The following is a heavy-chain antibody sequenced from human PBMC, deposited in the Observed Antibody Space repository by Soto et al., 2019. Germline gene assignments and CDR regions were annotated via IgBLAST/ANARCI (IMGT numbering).Heavy chain of an antibody. CDR1: GFTFTDYP. Sequence: DVQLLESGGGLIQPGGSLRLSCAASGFTFTDYPMSWVRQAPGKGLEWVSSITASGDKAYYADSVKGRFTIFRDNSKIALYLQLNSLRAEDTAVYYCAKDRVYSSSWFDYWGQGTLVTVSS. D-gene: IGHD6-13*01. J-gene: IGHJ4*02. V-gene: IGHV3-23*01. CDR3: AKDRVYSSSWFDY. CDR2: ITASGDKA.